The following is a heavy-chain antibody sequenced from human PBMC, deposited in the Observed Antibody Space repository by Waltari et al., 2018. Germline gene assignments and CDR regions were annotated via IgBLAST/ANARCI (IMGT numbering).Heavy chain of an antibody. D-gene: IGHD1-20*01. CDR3: AKEYNWNTGGYYYMDV. CDR2: IRYDGSNK. Sequence: QVQLVESGGGVVQPGGSLRLSCAASGFTFSSYGMHWVRQAPGKGLEWVAFIRYDGSNKYYADSVKGRFTISRDNSKNTLYLQMNSLRAEDTAVYYCAKEYNWNTGGYYYMDVWGKGTTVTVSS. CDR1: GFTFSSYG. V-gene: IGHV3-30*02. J-gene: IGHJ6*03.